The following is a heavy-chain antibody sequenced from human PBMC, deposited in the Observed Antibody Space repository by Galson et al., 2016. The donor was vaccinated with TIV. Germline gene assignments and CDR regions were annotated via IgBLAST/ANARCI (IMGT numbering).Heavy chain of an antibody. V-gene: IGHV1-46*01. Sequence: KASGYTFTSYYMHWVRQAPGQGLEWMGIINPSGGSTSYAQKFQGRVTMTRDTSTSTVYMELNSLRPDDTALYYCVKGAGRYSRSWYFDFWGQGTLVTVSS. D-gene: IGHD6-13*01. J-gene: IGHJ4*02. CDR2: INPSGGST. CDR1: GYTFTSYY. CDR3: VKGAGRYSRSWYFDF.